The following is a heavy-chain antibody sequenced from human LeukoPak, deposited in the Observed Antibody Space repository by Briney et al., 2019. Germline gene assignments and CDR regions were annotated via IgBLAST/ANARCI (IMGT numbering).Heavy chain of an antibody. V-gene: IGHV3-30*18. Sequence: GGSLRLSCAASGFTFSSYGMHWVRQAPGKGLEWVAVISYDGSNKYYADSVKGRFTISRDNSKNTLYLQMNSLRAEDTAVYYCANDLPGIAAAGLDYWGQGTLVTVSS. CDR1: GFTFSSYG. J-gene: IGHJ4*02. CDR3: ANDLPGIAAAGLDY. D-gene: IGHD6-13*01. CDR2: ISYDGSNK.